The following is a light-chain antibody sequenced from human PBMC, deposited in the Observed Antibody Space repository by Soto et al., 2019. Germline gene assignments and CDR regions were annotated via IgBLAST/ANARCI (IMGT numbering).Light chain of an antibody. V-gene: IGLV4-69*01. CDR2: LNSDGSH. Sequence: QPVLTQSPSASASLGASVKLTCTLSSGHRSYTIAWHQQQPEKGPRYLMTLNSDGSHRKGDGIPDRFSGSSSGAERYLIISSLQSEDEADYYCQTWGTGHVVFGGGTKVTVL. CDR3: QTWGTGHVV. CDR1: SGHRSYT. J-gene: IGLJ2*01.